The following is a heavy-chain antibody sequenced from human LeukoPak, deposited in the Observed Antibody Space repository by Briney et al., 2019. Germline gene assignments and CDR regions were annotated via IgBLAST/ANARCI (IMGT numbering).Heavy chain of an antibody. V-gene: IGHV4-59*01. CDR3: ARDVVGAFDI. J-gene: IGHJ3*02. CDR2: IYYIGST. D-gene: IGHD1-26*01. CDR1: GGSISSYY. Sequence: SETLSLTCTVSGGSISSYYWSWIRQPPGKGLEWIGYIYYIGSTNYNPSLKSRVTISVDTSKNQFSLKLSSVTAADTAVYYCARDVVGAFDIWGQGTMVTVSS.